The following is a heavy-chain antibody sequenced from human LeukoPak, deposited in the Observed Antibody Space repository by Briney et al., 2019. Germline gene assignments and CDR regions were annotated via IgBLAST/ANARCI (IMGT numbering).Heavy chain of an antibody. V-gene: IGHV4-34*01. D-gene: IGHD3-3*01. Sequence: PSETLSLTCAVYGGSFSGYYWSWIRQPPGKGLEWIGEINHSGSTNYNPSLKSRVTISVDTSKNQFSLKLSSVTAADTAVYYCARGRAVFGGVDYWGQGTLVTVSS. CDR2: INHSGST. CDR3: ARGRAVFGGVDY. J-gene: IGHJ4*02. CDR1: GGSFSGYY.